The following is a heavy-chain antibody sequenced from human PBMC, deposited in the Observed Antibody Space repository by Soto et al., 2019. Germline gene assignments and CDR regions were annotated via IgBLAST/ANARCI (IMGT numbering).Heavy chain of an antibody. CDR1: GFTFSSYA. V-gene: IGHV3-23*01. J-gene: IGHJ4*02. D-gene: IGHD3-10*01. Sequence: EVQLLESGGGLVQPGGSLRLSCAASGFTFSSYAMSWVRQAPGKGLEWVSAISGSGGSTYYADSVKGRFTISRDNSKNPLYLQMNSLRAEDTAVYYCAKYLKLLWFGEVWGQGTLVTVSS. CDR2: ISGSGGST. CDR3: AKYLKLLWFGEV.